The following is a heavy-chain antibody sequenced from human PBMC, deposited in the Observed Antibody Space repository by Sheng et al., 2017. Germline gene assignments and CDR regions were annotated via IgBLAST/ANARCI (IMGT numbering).Heavy chain of an antibody. CDR1: GFTFSGSA. J-gene: IGHJ6*03. CDR3: TRLGDFWSGPRPYYYMDV. Sequence: EVQLVESGGGLVQPGGSLKLSCAASGFTFSGSAMHWVRQASGKGLEWVGRIRSKANSYATAYAASVKGRFTISRDDSKNTAYLQMNSLKTEDTAVYYCTRLGDFWSGPRPYYYMDVWGKGTTVTVSS. D-gene: IGHD3-3*01. V-gene: IGHV3-73*02. CDR2: IRSKANSYAT.